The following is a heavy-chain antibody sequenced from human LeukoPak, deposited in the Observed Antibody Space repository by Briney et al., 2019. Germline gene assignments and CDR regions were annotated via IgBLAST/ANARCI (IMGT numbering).Heavy chain of an antibody. Sequence: PSQTLSLTCAVSGGSISSGGYSWSWIRQPPGKGLEWIGYIYHSGSTYYNPSLKSRVTISVDRSKNQFSLKLSSVTAADTAVYFCAQGGDSSGYYYFDYWGQGTLVTVSS. CDR1: GGSISSGGYS. CDR2: IYHSGST. J-gene: IGHJ4*02. CDR3: AQGGDSSGYYYFDY. V-gene: IGHV4-30-2*01. D-gene: IGHD3-22*01.